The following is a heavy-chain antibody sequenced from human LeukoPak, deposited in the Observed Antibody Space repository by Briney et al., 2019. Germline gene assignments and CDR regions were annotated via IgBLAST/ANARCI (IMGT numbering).Heavy chain of an antibody. CDR1: GYSTSSGYY. CDR2: INHSGST. D-gene: IGHD6-13*01. CDR3: ARGRSSSWYIGFDY. J-gene: IGHJ4*02. V-gene: IGHV4-38-2*02. Sequence: SETLSLTCTVSGYSTSSGYYWGWIRQPPGKGLEWIGSINHSGSTNYNPSLKSRVTISVDTSKNQFSLKLSSVTAADTAVYYCARGRSSSWYIGFDYWGQGTLVTVSS.